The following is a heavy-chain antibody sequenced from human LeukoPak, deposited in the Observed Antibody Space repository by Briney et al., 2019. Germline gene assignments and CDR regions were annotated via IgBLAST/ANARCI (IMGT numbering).Heavy chain of an antibody. J-gene: IGHJ6*02. CDR3: ARDHYGFNYYYYYGTDV. D-gene: IGHD3-16*01. V-gene: IGHV4-59*01. CDR1: GGSISSYY. CDR2: IYYSGST. Sequence: SETLSLTCTVSGGSISSYYWSWIRQPPGKGLEWIGYIYYSGSTNYNPSLKSRVTISVDTSKNQFSLKLSSVTAADTAVYYCARDHYGFNYYYYYGTDVWGQGTTVTVSS.